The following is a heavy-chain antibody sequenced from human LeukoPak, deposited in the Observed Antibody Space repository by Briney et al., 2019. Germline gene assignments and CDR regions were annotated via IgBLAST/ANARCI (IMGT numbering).Heavy chain of an antibody. V-gene: IGHV3-30*04. J-gene: IGHJ4*02. CDR3: AKEGRGRQQLVPGPFDY. CDR2: ISYDASNK. D-gene: IGHD6-13*01. CDR1: GFTFSSYA. Sequence: GGSLRLSCAASGFTFSSYAMHWVRQAPGKGLEWVAVISYDASNKYYADSVKGRFTISRDNSKNTLYLQMNSLRAEDTAVYYCAKEGRGRQQLVPGPFDYWGQGTLVTVSS.